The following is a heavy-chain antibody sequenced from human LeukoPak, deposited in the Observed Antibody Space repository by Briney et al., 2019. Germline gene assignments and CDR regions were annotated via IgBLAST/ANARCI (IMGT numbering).Heavy chain of an antibody. CDR3: ARAGYYCYYGMDV. CDR1: GFTVSSNY. V-gene: IGHV3-53*01. Sequence: SGRSLRLSCAASGFTVSSNYTSWVRQAPGKGLEWVSVIYSGGSTYYADSVKGRFTISRDSSKNTLYLQMNSLIAEDTAGYYCARAGYYCYYGMDVWGQGATVTVSS. D-gene: IGHD7-27*01. CDR2: IYSGGST. J-gene: IGHJ6*02.